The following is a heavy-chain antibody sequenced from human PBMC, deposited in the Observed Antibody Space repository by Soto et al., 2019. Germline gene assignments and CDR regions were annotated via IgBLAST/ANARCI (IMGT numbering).Heavy chain of an antibody. J-gene: IGHJ6*02. CDR2: ISAYNGNT. CDR3: ARALDLANPYYDFWSGYRYGMDV. CDR1: GYTFTSYG. D-gene: IGHD3-3*01. V-gene: IGHV1-18*01. Sequence: ASVKVSCKASGYTFTSYGISWVRQAPGQGQERKGWISAYNGNTNYAQKLQGRVNMTTDTSTSTAYMELRSLRSDDTAVYYCARALDLANPYYDFWSGYRYGMDVWGQGTTVTVSS.